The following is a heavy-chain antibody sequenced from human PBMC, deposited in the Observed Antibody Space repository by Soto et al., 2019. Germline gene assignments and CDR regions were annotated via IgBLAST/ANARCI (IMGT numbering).Heavy chain of an antibody. D-gene: IGHD3-3*01. CDR1: GFTVSSDS. CDR3: ARDILGGAYDFWH. V-gene: IGHV3-66*01. J-gene: IGHJ4*02. Sequence: EVQLVESGGGLVQPGGSLRLSCAASGFTVSSDSMTWVRQAPGKGLEWVSVITSGGSTYYAASVKGRFAISRDSSKNTLYLQMSSLRAEDTAVYYCARDILGGAYDFWHGGQGTLVTVSS. CDR2: ITSGGST.